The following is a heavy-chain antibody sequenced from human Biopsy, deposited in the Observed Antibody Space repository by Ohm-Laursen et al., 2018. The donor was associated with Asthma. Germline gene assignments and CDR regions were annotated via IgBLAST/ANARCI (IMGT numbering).Heavy chain of an antibody. CDR3: ARTYYDFLTGQVRDVFGV. V-gene: IGHV1-3*04. CDR2: VNTGNGDT. J-gene: IGHJ3*01. D-gene: IGHD3-9*01. Sequence: SVKVSCKASGYNFISFAIHWVRQAPRQRLEWMGWVNTGNGDTKYSQKFQGRVTITRDTSASTAYMELRSLRSEDTATYYCARTYYDFLTGQVRDVFGVWGQGTMVTVSS. CDR1: GYNFISFA.